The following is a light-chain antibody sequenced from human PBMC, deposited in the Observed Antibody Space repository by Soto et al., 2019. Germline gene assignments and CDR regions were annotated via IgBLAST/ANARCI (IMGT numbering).Light chain of an antibody. CDR1: QSLNSFY. J-gene: IGKJ1*01. CDR2: GSS. V-gene: IGKV3-20*01. Sequence: EIVLTQSPGTLSLSPGERATLSCRASQSLNSFYLAWYQQKPGQAPRLLIYGSSNRATGIPDRFSGSGSGTDFPLTISRLDPGDFAVYYCQQYDISPRTFGKGTRVDTK. CDR3: QQYDISPRT.